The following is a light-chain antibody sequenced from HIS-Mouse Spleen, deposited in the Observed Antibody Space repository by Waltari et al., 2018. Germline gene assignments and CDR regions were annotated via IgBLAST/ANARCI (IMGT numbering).Light chain of an antibody. CDR2: EGS. CDR1: RIDVGIYNL. J-gene: IGLJ2*01. V-gene: IGLV2-23*01. Sequence: QSALTQPASVSGSPGQSLTISCTGTRIDVGIYNLVSWYQPHPGKAPKLMIYEGSKRPSGVSNRFSGSKSGNTASLTISGLQAEDEADYYCCSYAGSSTVVFGGGTKLTVL. CDR3: CSYAGSSTVV.